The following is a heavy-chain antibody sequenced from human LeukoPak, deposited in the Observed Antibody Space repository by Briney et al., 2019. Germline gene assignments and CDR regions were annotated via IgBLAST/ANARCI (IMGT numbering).Heavy chain of an antibody. CDR3: ARLPSVSRENYDFWSVEGHLTGEDAFDI. D-gene: IGHD3-3*01. V-gene: IGHV4-34*01. CDR1: GGSFSGYY. CDR2: INHSGST. Sequence: SETLSLTCAVYGGSFSGYYWSWIRQPPGKGLEWIGEINHSGSTNYNPSLKSRVTISVDTSKNQFSLKLSSVTAADTAVYYCARLPSVSRENYDFWSVEGHLTGEDAFDIWGQGTMVTVSS. J-gene: IGHJ3*02.